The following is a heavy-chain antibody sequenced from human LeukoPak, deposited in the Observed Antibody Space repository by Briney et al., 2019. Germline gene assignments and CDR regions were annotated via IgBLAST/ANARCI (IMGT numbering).Heavy chain of an antibody. V-gene: IGHV1-69*05. J-gene: IGHJ5*02. CDR1: GGTFSSYA. D-gene: IGHD4-17*01. Sequence: VASVRVSCKASGGTFSSYAISWVRQAPGQGLEWMGGIIPIFGTANYAQKFQGRVTITTDESTSTAYMGLSSLRSEDTAVYYCARGSYGDRRFNWFDPWGQGTLVTVSS. CDR3: ARGSYGDRRFNWFDP. CDR2: IIPIFGTA.